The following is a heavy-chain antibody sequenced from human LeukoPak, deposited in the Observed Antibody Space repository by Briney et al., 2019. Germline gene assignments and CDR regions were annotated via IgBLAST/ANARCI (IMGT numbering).Heavy chain of an antibody. J-gene: IGHJ4*02. CDR2: IKEEGSEK. CDR3: ARDQRASPAPADY. V-gene: IGHV3-7*01. Sequence: PGGSLRLSRAASGFTLSGSWMTWVRQAPGKGLEGVANIKEEGSEKFYVDSVKGRFTISRDNAKNSLYLQMNSLRAADTAVYYCARDQRASPAPADYWGQGTLVTVSP. CDR1: GFTLSGSW.